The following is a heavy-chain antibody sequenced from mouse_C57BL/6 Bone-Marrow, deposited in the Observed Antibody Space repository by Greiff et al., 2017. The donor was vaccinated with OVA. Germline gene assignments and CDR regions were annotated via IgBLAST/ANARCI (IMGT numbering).Heavy chain of an antibody. CDR2: ISSGGSYT. V-gene: IGHV5-6*01. J-gene: IGHJ3*01. Sequence: EVQVVESGGDLVKPGGSLKLSCAASGFTFSSYGMSWVRQTPDKRLEWVATISSGGSYTYYPDSVKGRFTISRDNAKNTLYLQMSSLKSEDTAMYYCARQKTGTLFAYWGQGTLVTVSA. CDR3: ARQKTGTLFAY. D-gene: IGHD4-1*01. CDR1: GFTFSSYG.